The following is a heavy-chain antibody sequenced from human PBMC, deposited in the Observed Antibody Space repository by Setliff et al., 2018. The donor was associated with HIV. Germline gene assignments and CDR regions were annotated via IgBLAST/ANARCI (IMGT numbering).Heavy chain of an antibody. CDR2: IYTSGST. CDR1: GGSISSGSYY. CDR3: ARSPRLRGGHNWFDP. Sequence: PSETLSLTCTVSGGSISSGSYYRSWIRQPAGKGLEWIGHIYTSGSTNYNPSLKSRVTISEDTSKHQFSLKLTSVTAADTAVYYCARSPRLRGGHNWFDPWGQGTLVTVSS. D-gene: IGHD4-17*01. V-gene: IGHV4-61*09. J-gene: IGHJ5*02.